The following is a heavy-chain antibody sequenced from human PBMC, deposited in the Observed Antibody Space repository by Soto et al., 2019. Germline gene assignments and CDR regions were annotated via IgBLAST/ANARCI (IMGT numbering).Heavy chain of an antibody. V-gene: IGHV3-23*01. CDR1: GFTFSNYA. Sequence: EVQLLESGGALVPPGGSLTLSCGASGFTFSNYALSWVRQAPGKGLVWVSGISASGGGTYYGDSVKGRFFIARDNAKNTLYLQMISLGAEDTAVCYCAKFMWSGDNARYYFDHWGQGTLVTVSS. CDR2: ISASGGGT. CDR3: AKFMWSGDNARYYFDH. D-gene: IGHD4-17*01. J-gene: IGHJ4*02.